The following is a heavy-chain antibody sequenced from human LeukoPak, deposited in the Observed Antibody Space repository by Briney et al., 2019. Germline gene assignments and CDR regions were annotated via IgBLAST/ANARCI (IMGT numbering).Heavy chain of an antibody. J-gene: IGHJ4*02. D-gene: IGHD3/OR15-3a*01. CDR1: GGSISSGGYS. Sequence: SQTLSLTCAVSGGSISSGGYSWSWIRQPPGKGLEWIGYIYHSGSTYYNPSLKSRVTISVDRSKNQFSLKLSSVTAADTAVYYCARGGGRTGGTGGTVLDYWGQGTLVTVSS. CDR3: ARGGGRTGGTGGTVLDY. CDR2: IYHSGST. V-gene: IGHV4-30-2*01.